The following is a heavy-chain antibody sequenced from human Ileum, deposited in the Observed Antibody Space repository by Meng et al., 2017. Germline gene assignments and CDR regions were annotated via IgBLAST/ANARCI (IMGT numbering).Heavy chain of an antibody. J-gene: IGHJ5*02. D-gene: IGHD2-2*03. CDR2: IFDTGPP. CDR3: AASLDGNRFDP. V-gene: IGHV4-30-4*01. CDR1: GGSISSGDYY. Sequence: QVQLQESCPGLVEPSGTLSLTCTVSGGSISSGDYYWSWIRQPPGKGLEWIGYIFDTGPPSYSPPLRSRLSISMDTSKNQFSLRLTSVSAADTAVYYCAASLDGNRFDPWGQGTLVTVSS.